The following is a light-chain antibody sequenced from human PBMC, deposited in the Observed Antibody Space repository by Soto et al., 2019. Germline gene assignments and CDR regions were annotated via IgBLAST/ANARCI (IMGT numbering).Light chain of an antibody. CDR3: QQSYSTPLT. CDR2: AAS. CDR1: QSISSY. J-gene: IGKJ4*01. V-gene: IGKV1-39*01. Sequence: DIQMTQSPSSLSASVGDRVTITCRASQSISSYLNWYQQKPGKAPKLLIYAASSLQSGVPSRFSGSGSGTDFTPTISSLQPDDVATYYCQQSYSTPLTFGGGTKVEIK.